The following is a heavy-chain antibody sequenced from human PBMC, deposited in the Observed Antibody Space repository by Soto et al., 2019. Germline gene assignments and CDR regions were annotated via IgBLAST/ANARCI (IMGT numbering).Heavy chain of an antibody. Sequence: QLQLQESGPGLVKPSETLSLTCTVSGGSISSSPYYWGWIRQPPGKGLEWIGNIYYNGNTFYNPSPKSRATISVDTSKNQFSLKLSSVTAADTAVYYCARHGPLSNNWNQLDYWGQGTLVTVSS. CDR1: GGSISSSPYY. CDR2: IYYNGNT. V-gene: IGHV4-39*01. J-gene: IGHJ4*02. CDR3: ARHGPLSNNWNQLDY. D-gene: IGHD1-1*01.